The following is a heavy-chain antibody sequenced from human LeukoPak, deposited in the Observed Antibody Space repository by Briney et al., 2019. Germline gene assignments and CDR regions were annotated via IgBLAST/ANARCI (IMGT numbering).Heavy chain of an antibody. V-gene: IGHV4-38-2*02. CDR3: ARRDSSGYSYYMDV. D-gene: IGHD3-22*01. CDR1: GYSISSGYY. CDR2: IYHSGST. Sequence: SETLSLTCTVSGYSISSGYYWGWSRQPPGKGLEWIGSIYHSGSTYYNPSLKSRVTISVDTSKNQFSLKLSSVTAADTAVYYCARRDSSGYSYYMDVWGKGTTVTVSS. J-gene: IGHJ6*03.